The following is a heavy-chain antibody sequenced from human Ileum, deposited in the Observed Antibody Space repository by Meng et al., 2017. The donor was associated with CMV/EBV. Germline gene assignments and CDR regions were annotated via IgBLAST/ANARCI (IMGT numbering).Heavy chain of an antibody. CDR2: IILILGIA. CDR3: ARDKRGVVIATYYWYIDL. D-gene: IGHD2-21*01. J-gene: IGHJ2*01. CDR1: GGTFSSYA. Sequence: SVKVSCKASGGTFSSYAISWVRQAPGQGLEWMGGIILILGIANYAQKFQGRVTITADKSTSTAYMELSSLRSEDTAVYYCARDKRGVVIATYYWYIDLWGHGTLVTVSS. V-gene: IGHV1-69*10.